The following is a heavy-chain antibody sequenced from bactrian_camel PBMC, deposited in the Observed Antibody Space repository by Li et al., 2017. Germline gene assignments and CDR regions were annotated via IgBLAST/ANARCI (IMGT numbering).Heavy chain of an antibody. D-gene: IGHD4*01. J-gene: IGHJ4*01. CDR3: AIDDFAPCRRGWWRLTHAL. CDR2: VNTGGAST. CDR1: GFTFRTAS. V-gene: IGHV3S28*01. Sequence: QLVESGGGSVQAGGSLRVSCAASGFTFRTASITWVRQAPGKGLEWLSQVNTGGASTYYADSVKGRFAISKDNAEPILFLQMDSLEPDDTAMYYCAIDDFAPCRRGWWRLTHALRGQGTQVTVS.